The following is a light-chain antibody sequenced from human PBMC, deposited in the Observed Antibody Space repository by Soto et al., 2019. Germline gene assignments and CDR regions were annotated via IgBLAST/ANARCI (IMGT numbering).Light chain of an antibody. CDR3: QSYDSSLSGWV. CDR2: GNI. J-gene: IGLJ1*01. CDR1: SSNIGAGYD. V-gene: IGLV1-40*01. Sequence: QSVLTQPPSVSGAPGQRVTISCTGSSSNIGAGYDVHWYQQLPGAAPKLLIYGNINRPSGVPDRFSASKSGTSASLAITGLQGEDEGDYYCQSYDSSLSGWVFGTGTKVTVL.